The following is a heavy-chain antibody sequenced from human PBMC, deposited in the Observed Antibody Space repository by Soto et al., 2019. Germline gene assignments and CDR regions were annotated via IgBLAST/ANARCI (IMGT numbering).Heavy chain of an antibody. CDR1: GYTFTSYG. Sequence: APVKVSCKASGYTFTSYGISWVRQAPGQGLEWMGWISAYNGNTNYAQKLQGRVTMTTDTSTSTAYMELRSLRSDDTAVYYCARDQYDILTGYSRYYFCYGMDVWRNVTTVTASS. V-gene: IGHV1-18*01. CDR3: ARDQYDILTGYSRYYFCYGMDV. CDR2: ISAYNGNT. J-gene: IGHJ6*04. D-gene: IGHD3-9*01.